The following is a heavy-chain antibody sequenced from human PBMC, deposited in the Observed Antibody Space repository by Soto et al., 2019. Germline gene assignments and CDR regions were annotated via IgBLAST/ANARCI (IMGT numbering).Heavy chain of an antibody. CDR2: IYYSGST. CDR3: AIGRQWLTDY. D-gene: IGHD6-19*01. CDR1: GGSVSSGSYY. Sequence: QVQLQESGPGLVKPSETLSLTCTVSGGSVSSGSYYWSWIRQPPGKGLEWIGYIYYSGSTNYNPSLTCRVTISVDTSKNQFSLKLSSVTAADAAVYYCAIGRQWLTDYWGQGTLVTVSS. J-gene: IGHJ4*02. V-gene: IGHV4-61*01.